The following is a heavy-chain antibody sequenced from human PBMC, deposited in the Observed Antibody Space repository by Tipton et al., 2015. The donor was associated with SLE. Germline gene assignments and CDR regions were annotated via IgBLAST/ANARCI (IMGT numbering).Heavy chain of an antibody. V-gene: IGHV4-59*01. CDR1: GGSFSGYY. J-gene: IGHJ4*02. CDR3: ARDSSGWVSFDY. D-gene: IGHD6-19*01. Sequence: LRLSCAVYGGSFSGYYWSWIRQPPGKGLEWIGYIYYSGSTNYNPSLKSRVTISVDTSKNQFSLKLSSVTAADTAVYYCARDSSGWVSFDYWGQGTLVTVSS. CDR2: IYYSGST.